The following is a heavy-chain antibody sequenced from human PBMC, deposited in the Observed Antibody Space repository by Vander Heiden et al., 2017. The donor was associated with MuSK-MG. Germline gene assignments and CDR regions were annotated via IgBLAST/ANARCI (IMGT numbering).Heavy chain of an antibody. V-gene: IGHV3-64D*06. CDR3: VKEGYSSSWYSYNWFDP. CDR1: GFTFSSYA. J-gene: IGHJ5*02. CDR2: ISSNGGST. Sequence: EVQLVESGGGLVQPGGSLRLSCSASGFTFSSYAMHWVRQGPGKGLEYVSAISSNGGSTYYADSVKGRFTISRDNSKNTLYLQMSSLRAEDTAVYYCVKEGYSSSWYSYNWFDPWGQGTLVTVSS. D-gene: IGHD6-13*01.